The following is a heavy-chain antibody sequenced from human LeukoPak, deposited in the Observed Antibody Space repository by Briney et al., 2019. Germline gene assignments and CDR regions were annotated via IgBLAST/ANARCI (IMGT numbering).Heavy chain of an antibody. CDR2: TRNKANNYTT. Sequence: GRSLRLSCAASGFTFSDHYMDWVRQAPGKWLEWDGRTRNKANNYTTEYAASVKGRFTTSRDDSRNSLYLQMNSLKTEDTAVYYCARTPRVRGVFNPFDYWGQGTLVTVSS. J-gene: IGHJ4*02. CDR3: ARTPRVRGVFNPFDY. D-gene: IGHD3-10*01. CDR1: GFTFSDHY. V-gene: IGHV3-72*01.